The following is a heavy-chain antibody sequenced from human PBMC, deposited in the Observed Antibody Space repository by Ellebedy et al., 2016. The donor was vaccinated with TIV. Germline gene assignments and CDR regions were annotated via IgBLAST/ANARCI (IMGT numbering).Heavy chain of an antibody. CDR3: ARAHFEYDNSGYSPDY. CDR2: IIPIFGTA. J-gene: IGHJ4*02. Sequence: SVKVSXKASGGSFSSYAISWVRQAPGQGLEWMGGIIPIFGTANYAQKFQGRVTITADESTSTVYMELSSLRSEDTAVYYCARAHFEYDNSGYSPDYWGQGTLVTVSS. V-gene: IGHV1-69*13. CDR1: GGSFSSYA. D-gene: IGHD3-22*01.